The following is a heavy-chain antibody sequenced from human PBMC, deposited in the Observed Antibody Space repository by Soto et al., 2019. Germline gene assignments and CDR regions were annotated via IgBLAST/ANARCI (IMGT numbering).Heavy chain of an antibody. J-gene: IGHJ3*02. V-gene: IGHV3-7*03. D-gene: IGHD6-13*01. CDR1: GFTFSSYW. CDR2: IKQDGSEK. Sequence: PGGSLRISCAASGFTFSSYWMSWVRQAPGKGLEWVANIKQDGSEKYYVDSVKGRFTISRDNAKNSLYLQMNSLRAEDTAVYYCARVFSGIASHDAFDIWGQGTMVTVSS. CDR3: ARVFSGIASHDAFDI.